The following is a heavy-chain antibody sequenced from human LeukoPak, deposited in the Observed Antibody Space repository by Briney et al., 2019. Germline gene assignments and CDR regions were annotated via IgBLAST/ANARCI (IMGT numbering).Heavy chain of an antibody. D-gene: IGHD2-2*02. CDR2: THSNSGNT. CDR3: ARNQYQLLYDHWYFDL. V-gene: IGHV1-8*01. J-gene: IGHJ2*01. Sequence: GASVNVSCKASGYTFTRYDINWVRQATGQGLEWMGWTHSNSGNTGYAQKFQGRVTMTRNTSINTAYMELSSLRCEGTAVYYCARNQYQLLYDHWYFDLWGRGTLVTVSS. CDR1: GYTFTRYD.